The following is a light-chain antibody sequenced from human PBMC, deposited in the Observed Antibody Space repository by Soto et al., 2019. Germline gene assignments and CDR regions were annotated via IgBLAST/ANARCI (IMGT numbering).Light chain of an antibody. Sequence: DIQMPQSPSSLSASVGDRVTITCRASQSISSYLNWYQQKPGKAPKLLIYAASSLQSGVPSRFSGSGSGTDFTLTISSLQPEDFATYYCQQSYSTPPLFGQGTRLGIK. CDR3: QQSYSTPPL. J-gene: IGKJ5*01. CDR1: QSISSY. V-gene: IGKV1-39*01. CDR2: AAS.